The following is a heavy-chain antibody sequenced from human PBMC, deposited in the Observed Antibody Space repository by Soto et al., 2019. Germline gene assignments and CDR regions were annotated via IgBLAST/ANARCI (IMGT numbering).Heavy chain of an antibody. D-gene: IGHD2-2*01. CDR2: LYSVGET. CDR3: ARVRDATNDIDY. Sequence: EVVLVQSGGGLIHPGGSLRLSCAVSGGSVNFNSMSWVRQSPGRGLEWVAFLYSVGETYYGDAVKGRFTISRDDVKNTLYLQMNNLKAEDSALYYCARVRDATNDIDYWGQGTLVTVSS. CDR1: GGSVNFNS. J-gene: IGHJ4*02. V-gene: IGHV3-53*01.